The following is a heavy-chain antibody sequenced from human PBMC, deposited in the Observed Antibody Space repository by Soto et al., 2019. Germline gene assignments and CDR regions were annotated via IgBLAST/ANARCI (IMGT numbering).Heavy chain of an antibody. D-gene: IGHD2-15*01. V-gene: IGHV3-33*01. CDR2: IWYDGSNK. CDR1: GFTFSSYG. CDR3: ERDRGGGDAFDI. J-gene: IGHJ3*02. Sequence: QVQLVESGGGVVQPGRSLRLSCAASGFTFSSYGMHWVRQAPGKGLEWVAVIWYDGSNKYYADSVKGRFTISRDNSKNTLYLQMNSLRAEDTAVYYCERDRGGGDAFDIWGQGTMVTVSS.